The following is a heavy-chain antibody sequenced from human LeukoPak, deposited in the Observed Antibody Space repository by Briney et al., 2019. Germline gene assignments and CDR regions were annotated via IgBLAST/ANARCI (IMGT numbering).Heavy chain of an antibody. CDR2: INHSGST. D-gene: IGHD3-10*01. CDR1: GGSFSGYY. CDR3: ASIRGETALDY. V-gene: IGHV4-34*01. Sequence: SETLSLTCAVYGGSFSGYYWSWIRQPPGKGLEWIGEINHSGSTNYNPSLESRVTISVDTSKNQFSLKLSSVTAADTAVYYCASIRGETALDYWGQGTLVTVSS. J-gene: IGHJ4*02.